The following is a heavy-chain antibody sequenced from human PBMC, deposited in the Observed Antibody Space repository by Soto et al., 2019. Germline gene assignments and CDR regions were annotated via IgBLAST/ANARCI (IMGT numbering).Heavy chain of an antibody. CDR3: ARDPAIYSGKFDYGLDV. V-gene: IGHV3-48*03. CDR1: GFTFSNYE. D-gene: IGHD4-4*01. CDR2: IGTSGRAI. J-gene: IGHJ6*02. Sequence: GGSLRLSCAVSGFTFSNYEMNWVRQAPGKGLEWVSYIGTSGRAIYYADSVRGRFTISRDNAKNSLYLQMNSLRAEDTAVYYCARDPAIYSGKFDYGLDVWGQGTTVTVSS.